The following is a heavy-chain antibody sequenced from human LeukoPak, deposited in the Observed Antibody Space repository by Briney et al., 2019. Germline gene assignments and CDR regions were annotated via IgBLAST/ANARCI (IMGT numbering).Heavy chain of an antibody. V-gene: IGHV3-48*01. CDR2: ISSSSSTI. Sequence: GGSLRLSCAASGFTFSSYSMNWVRQAPGKGLEWVSYISSSSSTIYYADSVKGRFTISRDNSKNTLYLQMNSLRAEDTAVYYCAKVIAAAGMFDWFDPWGQGTLVTVSS. CDR1: GFTFSSYS. J-gene: IGHJ5*02. CDR3: AKVIAAAGMFDWFDP. D-gene: IGHD6-13*01.